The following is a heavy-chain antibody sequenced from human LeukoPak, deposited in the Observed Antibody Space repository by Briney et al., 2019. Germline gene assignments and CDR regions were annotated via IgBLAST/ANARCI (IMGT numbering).Heavy chain of an antibody. D-gene: IGHD4-11*01. CDR1: GYSFISYW. J-gene: IGHJ4*02. CDR3: ARRPTDYSFDY. CDR2: IYPGDSDT. Sequence: GESLKISCKGSGYSFISYWIGWVRQMPGKGLEWMGIIYPGDSDTRYSPLFQGQVTISADKSISTAYLQWSSLKASDTAMYYCARRPTDYSFDYWGQGTLVTVSS. V-gene: IGHV5-51*01.